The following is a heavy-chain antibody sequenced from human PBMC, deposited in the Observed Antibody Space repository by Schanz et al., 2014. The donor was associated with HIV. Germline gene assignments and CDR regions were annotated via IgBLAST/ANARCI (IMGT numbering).Heavy chain of an antibody. Sequence: IKREKGGVEVRKDEEALKESSKVGVYTFPSYGISWVRQAPGQGLEWMGWVSAYNGDTKYAMRDLPRVIMTTDTSTSTAYMELRNLRSDDTATYYCARDYSGDYEFDYWGQGTLVAVSS. V-gene: IGHV1-18*01. D-gene: IGHD5-12*01. CDR2: VSAYNGDT. CDR3: ARDYSGDYEFDY. CDR1: VYTFPSYG. J-gene: IGHJ4*02.